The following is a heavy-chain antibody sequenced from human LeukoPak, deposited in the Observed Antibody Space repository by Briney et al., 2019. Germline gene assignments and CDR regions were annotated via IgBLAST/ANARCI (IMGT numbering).Heavy chain of an antibody. Sequence: SVKVSCKASGYTFTSYGISWVRQAPGQGLEWMGGIIPIFGTANYAQKFQGRVTITADESTSTAYMELSSLRSEDTAVYYCARRRYCSSTSCYDYYYYGMDVWGQGTTVTVSS. J-gene: IGHJ6*02. CDR1: GYTFTSYG. V-gene: IGHV1-69*13. CDR2: IIPIFGTA. D-gene: IGHD2-2*01. CDR3: ARRRYCSSTSCYDYYYYGMDV.